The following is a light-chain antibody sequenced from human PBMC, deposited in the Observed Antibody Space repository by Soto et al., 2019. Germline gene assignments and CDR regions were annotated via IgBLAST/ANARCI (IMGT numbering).Light chain of an antibody. J-gene: IGKJ4*01. CDR1: QNVRSN. CDR3: HQYNNWPPVT. CDR2: DAS. V-gene: IGKV3-15*01. Sequence: EVWMGQSPATPCVFPGGRGTLSCGASQNVRSNLAWYQQKVGQVPRLLIRDASTRATGVPDRFSGSGSGTEFTLTISSLQSEDSAVYYCHQYNNWPPVTFGGGTKVDIK.